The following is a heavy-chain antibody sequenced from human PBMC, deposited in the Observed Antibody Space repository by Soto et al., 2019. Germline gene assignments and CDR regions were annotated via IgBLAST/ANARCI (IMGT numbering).Heavy chain of an antibody. Sequence: ASVKVSCKASGYTFTSYGISWVRQAPGQGLEWMGWISAYNGNTNYAQKLQGRVTMTTDTSTSTAYMELRSLRSDDTAVYYCARDGTSTLVNYYYYYYMDVWGKGTTVTVSS. J-gene: IGHJ6*03. CDR3: ARDGTSTLVNYYYYYYMDV. CDR2: ISAYNGNT. V-gene: IGHV1-18*01. D-gene: IGHD2-21*01. CDR1: GYTFTSYG.